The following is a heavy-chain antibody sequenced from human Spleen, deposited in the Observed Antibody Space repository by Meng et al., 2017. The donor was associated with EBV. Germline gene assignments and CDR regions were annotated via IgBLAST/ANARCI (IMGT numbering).Heavy chain of an antibody. D-gene: IGHD4-23*01. CDR2: IYHSGGT. V-gene: IGHV4-30-2*01. Sequence: QFLPQYAAPGLVKPSHTLALTFAVLGGSISSRGYSWSWIRQPPGKGLEWIGYIYHSGGTYYNPSLKSRVTISVERSKHQFSLQLSSVTAADTAVYYCARGAGDGGNPAYNWFDPWGQGTLVTVSS. CDR1: GGSISSRGYS. J-gene: IGHJ5*02. CDR3: ARGAGDGGNPAYNWFDP.